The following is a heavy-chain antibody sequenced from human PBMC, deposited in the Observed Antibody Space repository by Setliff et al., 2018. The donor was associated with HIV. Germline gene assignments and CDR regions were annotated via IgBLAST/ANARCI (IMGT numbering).Heavy chain of an antibody. J-gene: IGHJ4*02. CDR2: IGTAGDT. V-gene: IGHV3-13*01. D-gene: IGHD2-8*02. CDR3: VRDRIEGRTVFDT. Sequence: GGSLRLSCAASGFTFSYHDMHWVRQVTGKGLEWVSYIGTAGDTRYADSVKGRFTISRENAKNSLYLQVDGLRGEDSAVYYCVRDRIEGRTVFDTWGLGTLVTVSS. CDR1: GFTFSYHD.